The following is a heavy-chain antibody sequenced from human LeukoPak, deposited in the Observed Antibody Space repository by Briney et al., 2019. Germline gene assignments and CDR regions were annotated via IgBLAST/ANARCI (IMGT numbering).Heavy chain of an antibody. V-gene: IGHV1-3*01. CDR3: ARRFLEWLTHDAFDI. CDR1: GYTFTSYA. Sequence: VASVKVSCKASGYTFTSYAMHWVRQAPGQRLEWMGWINAGNGNTKYSQKFQGRVTITRDTSASTAYMELSSLRSEDTAVYYCARRFLEWLTHDAFDIWGQGTMVTVSS. D-gene: IGHD3-3*01. J-gene: IGHJ3*02. CDR2: INAGNGNT.